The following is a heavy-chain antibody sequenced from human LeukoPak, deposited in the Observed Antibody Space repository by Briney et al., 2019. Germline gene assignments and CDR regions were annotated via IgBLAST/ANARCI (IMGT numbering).Heavy chain of an antibody. CDR3: ARAEQLAESDY. J-gene: IGHJ4*02. V-gene: IGHV1-8*01. CDR1: GYTFTSYD. D-gene: IGHD6-6*01. Sequence: ASVKVSCKASGYTFTSYDINWVRQATGQGLEWMGWMDPNSGNTGYAQKFQGRVTMTRNTSISTAYMELSSLRSEDTAVYYYARAEQLAESDYWGQGTLVTVSS. CDR2: MDPNSGNT.